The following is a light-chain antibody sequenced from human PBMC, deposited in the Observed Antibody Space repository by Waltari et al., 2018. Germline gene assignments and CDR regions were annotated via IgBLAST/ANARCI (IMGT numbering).Light chain of an antibody. V-gene: IGLV2-14*03. CDR1: SSDVGGYNS. CDR3: SSQSSDNVVL. J-gene: IGLJ2*01. Sequence: QSALTQPASVSGSPGQSITISCTGTSSDVGGYNSVSWYQDHPGQAPKVIIFDVSDRPAGISEGFSGSQSGNTASLTISGLQAEDEADYYCSSQSSDNVVLFGGGTKLTVL. CDR2: DVS.